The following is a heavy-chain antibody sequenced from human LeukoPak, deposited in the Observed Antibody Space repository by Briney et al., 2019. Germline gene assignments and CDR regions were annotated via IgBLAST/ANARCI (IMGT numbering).Heavy chain of an antibody. CDR2: IDPSDSYT. CDR3: ARLDYYGSGSYYSLDP. Sequence: GESLRISCKGSGYSFTSYWTSWVRQMLGKGLEWMGRIDPSDSYTNYSPSFQGHVTISADKSISTAYLQWSSLKASDTAMYYCARLDYYGSGSYYSLDPWGQGTLVTVSS. CDR1: GYSFTSYW. V-gene: IGHV5-10-1*01. D-gene: IGHD3-10*01. J-gene: IGHJ5*02.